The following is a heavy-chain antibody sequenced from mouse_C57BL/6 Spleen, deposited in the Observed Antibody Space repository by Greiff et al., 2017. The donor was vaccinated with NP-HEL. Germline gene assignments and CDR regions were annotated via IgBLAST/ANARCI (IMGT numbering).Heavy chain of an antibody. CDR1: GFTFSSYG. V-gene: IGHV5-6*01. CDR3: ARPFYDGYYAMDY. J-gene: IGHJ4*01. CDR2: ISSGGSYT. Sequence: DVHLVESGGDLVKPGGSLKLSCAASGFTFSSYGMSWVRQTPDKRLEWVATISSGGSYTYYPDSVKGRFTISRDNAKNTLYLQMSSLKSEDTAMYYCARPFYDGYYAMDYWGQGTSVTVSS. D-gene: IGHD2-3*01.